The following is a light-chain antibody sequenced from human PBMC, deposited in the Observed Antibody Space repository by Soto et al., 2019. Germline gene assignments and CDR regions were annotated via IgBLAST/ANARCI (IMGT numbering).Light chain of an antibody. CDR3: QHYNSYSRT. V-gene: IGKV1-17*01. Sequence: IQMTQSPSSLSASVGDRVTITCRASQSINNYLSWYQQRSGKAPNRLIFAASTLASGVPSRFSGSGSGTEFTLTISSLQPDDFATYYCQHYNSYSRTFGQGTKVDIK. CDR2: AAS. J-gene: IGKJ1*01. CDR1: QSINNY.